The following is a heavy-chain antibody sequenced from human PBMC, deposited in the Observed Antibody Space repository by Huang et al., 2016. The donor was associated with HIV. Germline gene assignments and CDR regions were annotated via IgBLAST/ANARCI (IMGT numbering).Heavy chain of an antibody. CDR3: ARQLRVVVIGPGLDAFDI. CDR1: GGSISSSTYS. Sequence: QLQLQESGPGLVKPSETLSLTCTVSGGSISSSTYSWGGIRQPPEKGLEWIGSIYYTGTTYYNPAFKSRVTISVDTSKNQFSLGLSSVTAADSAVYYCARQLRVVVIGPGLDAFDIWGQGTMVTVSS. CDR2: IYYTGTT. V-gene: IGHV4-39*01. D-gene: IGHD3-22*01. J-gene: IGHJ3*02.